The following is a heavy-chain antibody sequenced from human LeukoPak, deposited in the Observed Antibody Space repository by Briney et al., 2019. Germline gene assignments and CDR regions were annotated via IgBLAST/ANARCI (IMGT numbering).Heavy chain of an antibody. Sequence: GASVKVSCKASGGTFSSYAISWVRQAPGQGLEWMGGIIPIFGTANYAQKFQGRVTITRNTSISTAYMELSSLRSGDTAVYYCARRVAVAGLYYYYMDVWGKGTTVTVSS. CDR3: ARRVAVAGLYYYYMDV. D-gene: IGHD6-19*01. V-gene: IGHV1-69*05. J-gene: IGHJ6*03. CDR2: IIPIFGTA. CDR1: GGTFSSYA.